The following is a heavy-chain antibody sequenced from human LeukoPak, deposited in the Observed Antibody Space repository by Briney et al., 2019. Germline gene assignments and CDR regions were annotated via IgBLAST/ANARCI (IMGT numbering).Heavy chain of an antibody. Sequence: QSGGSLRLSCAASGFTFSSYATSWVRQAPGKGLEWVSAISGSGGSTYYADSVKGRFTISRDNSKNTLYLQMNSLRAEDTAVYYCAKGSERNPLGQQLNYYYYYMDVWGKGTTVTVSS. V-gene: IGHV3-23*01. CDR2: ISGSGGST. D-gene: IGHD6-13*01. CDR3: AKGSERNPLGQQLNYYYYYMDV. J-gene: IGHJ6*03. CDR1: GFTFSSYA.